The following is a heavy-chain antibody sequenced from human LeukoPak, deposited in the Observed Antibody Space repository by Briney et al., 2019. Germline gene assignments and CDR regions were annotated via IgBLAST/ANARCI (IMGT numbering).Heavy chain of an antibody. CDR3: ARGRRQLLYWPFDY. J-gene: IGHJ4*02. CDR1: GYTFTSYG. CDR2: ISAYNGNT. V-gene: IGHV1-18*01. D-gene: IGHD2-2*02. Sequence: GASVTVSCKASGYTFTSYGISWVRQAPGQGLEWMGWISAYNGNTNYAQKLQGRVTMTTDTSTSTAYMELRSLRSDDTAVYYCARGRRQLLYWPFDYWGQGTLVTVSS.